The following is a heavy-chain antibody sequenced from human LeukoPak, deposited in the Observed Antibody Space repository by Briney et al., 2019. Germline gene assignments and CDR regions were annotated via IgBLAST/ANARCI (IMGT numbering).Heavy chain of an antibody. CDR2: INHSGST. V-gene: IGHV4-34*01. Sequence: SETLSLTCAVYGGSFSGYYWSWIRQPPGKGLEWIGEINHSGSTNYNPSLKSRVTISVDTSKNQFSLKLSSVTAADTAVYYCARLRYEVDYWGQGTLATVSS. CDR1: GGSFSGYY. D-gene: IGHD2-15*01. CDR3: ARLRYEVDY. J-gene: IGHJ4*02.